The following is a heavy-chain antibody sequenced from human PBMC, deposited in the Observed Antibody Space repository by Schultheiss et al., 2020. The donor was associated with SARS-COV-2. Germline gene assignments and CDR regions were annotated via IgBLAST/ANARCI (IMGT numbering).Heavy chain of an antibody. CDR3: TTRWFGELLAFDI. J-gene: IGHJ3*02. D-gene: IGHD3-10*01. CDR2: IKSKAHGETT. V-gene: IGHV3-15*01. CDR1: GFTFSSYG. Sequence: GGSLRLSCAASGFTFSSYGMHWVRQAPGKGLEWLGRIKSKAHGETTDYAAPVKGRFIISRDDSKNTLYLQMNSLKTEDTAVYYCTTRWFGELLAFDIWGQGTMVTVSS.